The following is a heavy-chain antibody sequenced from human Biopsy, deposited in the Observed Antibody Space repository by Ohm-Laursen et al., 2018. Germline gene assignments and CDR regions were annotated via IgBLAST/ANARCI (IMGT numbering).Heavy chain of an antibody. CDR3: ARHAPSYSGSYWRYFDL. CDR2: IYYTGST. V-gene: IGHV4-59*08. J-gene: IGHJ2*01. Sequence: SQTLSLTCTVPGGSISSYYWSWIRQPPGKGLGWIGYIYYTGSTNYNPSLKSQVTISVDTSMNHLSLRLTFVTAADTAVYYCARHAPSYSGSYWRYFDLWGRGTLVTVSS. CDR1: GGSISSYY. D-gene: IGHD1-26*01.